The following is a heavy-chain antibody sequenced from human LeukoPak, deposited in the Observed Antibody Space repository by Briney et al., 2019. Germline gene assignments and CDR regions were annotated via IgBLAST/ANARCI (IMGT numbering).Heavy chain of an antibody. D-gene: IGHD4-17*01. CDR1: GGTFSSYA. J-gene: IGHJ2*01. CDR3: ACVTTVTPVWYFDL. Sequence: GSSVKVSCKASGGTFSSYAISWVRQAPGQGLGWMGRIIPIFGTANYAQKFPGRDRITTDESTSTAYMELTSLSPEDTAVYYYACVTTVTPVWYFDLWGRGTLVTVSS. V-gene: IGHV1-69*05. CDR2: IIPIFGTA.